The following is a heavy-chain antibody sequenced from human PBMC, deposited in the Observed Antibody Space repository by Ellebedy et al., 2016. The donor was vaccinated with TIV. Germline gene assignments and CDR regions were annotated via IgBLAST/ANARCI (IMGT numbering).Heavy chain of an antibody. CDR1: GFTFSSYA. Sequence: PGGSLRLSCSASGFTFSSYAMHRVRQAPGKGLEYVSAISSNGGSTYYADSVKGRFTISRDNSKNTLYLQMNSLRAEDTAVYYCARDPSGWPLADDAFDIWGQGTMVTVSS. CDR2: ISSNGGST. CDR3: ARDPSGWPLADDAFDI. J-gene: IGHJ3*02. D-gene: IGHD6-19*01. V-gene: IGHV3-64*04.